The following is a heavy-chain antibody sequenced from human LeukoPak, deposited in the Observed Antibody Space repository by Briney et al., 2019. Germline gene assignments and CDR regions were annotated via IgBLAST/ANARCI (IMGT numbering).Heavy chain of an antibody. J-gene: IGHJ4*02. CDR2: IKQGGSEK. D-gene: IGHD1-26*01. CDR1: GFTFSSYW. Sequence: PGGSLRLSCAASGFTFSSYWMSWVRQAPGKGLEWVANIKQGGSEKYYVDSVKGRFTISRDNAKNSLYLQMNSLRAEDTAVYYCARVWGELTLSDSFDYWGQGTLVTVSS. V-gene: IGHV3-7*01. CDR3: ARVWGELTLSDSFDY.